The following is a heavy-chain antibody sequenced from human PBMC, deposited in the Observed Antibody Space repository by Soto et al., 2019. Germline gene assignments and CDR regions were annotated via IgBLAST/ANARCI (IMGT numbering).Heavy chain of an antibody. CDR3: ARGRTYDAP. V-gene: IGHV4-31*03. CDR1: GGSINSGGYY. J-gene: IGHJ5*02. Sequence: SEALSLTCTVSGGSINSGGYYWSWSRQHPGTGLEWIGSISDSATTYYNPSLRRRLSISIHTSMNQPSLRLMSVTAADTAVSPCARGRTYDAPLGQGILVTVSS. CDR2: ISDSATT. D-gene: IGHD3-3*01.